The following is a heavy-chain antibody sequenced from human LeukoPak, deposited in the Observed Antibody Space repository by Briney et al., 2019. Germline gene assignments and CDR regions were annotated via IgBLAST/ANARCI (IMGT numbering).Heavy chain of an antibody. Sequence: ASVKVSCKASGYTFTSYGISWVRQAPGQGLEWMGWISAYNGNTNYAQKLQGRVTMTTDTSTSTAYMELRSLRSDDTAVYYCARDYLNGYGHIYYYYGMDVWGQGTTVTVSS. CDR2: ISAYNGNT. CDR1: GYTFTSYG. J-gene: IGHJ6*02. V-gene: IGHV1-18*01. CDR3: ARDYLNGYGHIYYYYGMDV. D-gene: IGHD5-18*01.